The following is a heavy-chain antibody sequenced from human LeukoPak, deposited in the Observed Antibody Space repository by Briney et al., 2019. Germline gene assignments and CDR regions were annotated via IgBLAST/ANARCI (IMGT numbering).Heavy chain of an antibody. CDR3: ARGDYYDSSGYPLSFDY. Sequence: SETLSLTCTVSGGSISSYYWSWIRQPPGKGLEWIGYIYYSGSTNYNPSLKSRVTISVDTSKNQFSLKLSSVTAADTAVYYCARGDYYDSSGYPLSFDYWGQGTLVTVSS. CDR1: GGSISSYY. V-gene: IGHV4-59*01. D-gene: IGHD3-22*01. CDR2: IYYSGST. J-gene: IGHJ4*02.